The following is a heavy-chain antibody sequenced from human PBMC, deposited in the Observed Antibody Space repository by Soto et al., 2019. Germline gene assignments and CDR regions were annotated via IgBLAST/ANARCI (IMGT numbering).Heavy chain of an antibody. Sequence: PGGSLRLSCAASGFTFSSYGMHWVRQAPGKGLEWVAVISYDGSNKYYADSVKGRFTISRDNSKNTLYLQMNSLRAEGTAVYYCAKGYCSGGSCYSRSWNWFDPWGQGTLVTVSS. V-gene: IGHV3-30*18. CDR3: AKGYCSGGSCYSRSWNWFDP. CDR1: GFTFSSYG. D-gene: IGHD2-15*01. CDR2: ISYDGSNK. J-gene: IGHJ5*02.